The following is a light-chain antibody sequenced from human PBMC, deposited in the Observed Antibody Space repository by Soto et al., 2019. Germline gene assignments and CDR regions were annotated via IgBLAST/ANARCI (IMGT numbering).Light chain of an antibody. Sequence: QSALTQPRSVSGSPGQSVTISCNGTSSDVGGYNYVSWYQQHPGKAPKLMIYDVSKRPSGVPDRFSGSKSGNTASLTISGRQAEDEADYYCCSYAGSYTWVFGGGPKLTVL. CDR1: SSDVGGYNY. CDR2: DVS. J-gene: IGLJ3*02. V-gene: IGLV2-11*01. CDR3: CSYAGSYTWV.